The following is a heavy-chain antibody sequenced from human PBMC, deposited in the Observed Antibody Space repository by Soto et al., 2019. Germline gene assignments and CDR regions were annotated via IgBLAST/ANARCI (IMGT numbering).Heavy chain of an antibody. CDR1: GFSLSNARMG. J-gene: IGHJ6*03. CDR2: LFSTDDK. V-gene: IGHV2-26*01. CDR3: ARIDDYANYNMAV. Sequence: QVTLKESGPVLVKPTETLTLTCTVSGFSLSNARMGVSWIRQPPGKALEWLALLFSTDDKSYSTSLKSRLTIYKDTSKSQLVLTMTNMDPVDTATYYCARIDDYANYNMAVWGKGTTVTVSS. D-gene: IGHD4-17*01.